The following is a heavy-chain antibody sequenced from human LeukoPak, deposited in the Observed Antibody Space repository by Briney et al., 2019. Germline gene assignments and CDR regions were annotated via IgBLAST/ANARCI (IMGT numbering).Heavy chain of an antibody. D-gene: IGHD6-19*01. CDR1: GFAFNVYE. Sequence: GGSLRLSCAASGFAFNVYEMYWVRQSTGKRLEWVSYISSSGGTRYYADSVKGRFTISRDNAKNSLYLQMNSLRAEDTAVYYCATLTVASSFDYWGQGALVTVSS. CDR3: ATLTVASSFDY. J-gene: IGHJ4*02. V-gene: IGHV3-48*03. CDR2: ISSSGGTR.